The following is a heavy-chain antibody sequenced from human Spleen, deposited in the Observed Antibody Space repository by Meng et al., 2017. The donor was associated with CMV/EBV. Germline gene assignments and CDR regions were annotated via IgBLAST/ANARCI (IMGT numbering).Heavy chain of an antibody. CDR2: INPKTGDT. J-gene: IGHJ5*02. CDR1: GYSFTDYY. CDR3: ARGQGCCLA. Sequence: ASVKVSCKASGYSFTDYYIQWARRAPGQGLEWMGRINPKTGDTNYAQHFQGRVTMTRDTSINTVYMELSSLRFDDTAIYYCARGQGCCLAWGQGTLVTVSS. D-gene: IGHD2-15*01. V-gene: IGHV1-2*06.